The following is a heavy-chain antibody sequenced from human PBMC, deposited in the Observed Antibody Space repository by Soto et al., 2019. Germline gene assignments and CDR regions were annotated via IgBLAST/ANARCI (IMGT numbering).Heavy chain of an antibody. CDR2: INAGNGNT. CDR1: GYTFTGYA. Sequence: GASVKVFCKASGYTFTGYAMHWVRQAPGQRLEWMGWINAGNGNTKYSQKFQGRVTITRDTSASTAYMELSSLRSEDTAVYYCASTQLPHELWSDYYNDAFDIWGQGTMVSVPS. J-gene: IGHJ3*02. D-gene: IGHD3-3*01. CDR3: ASTQLPHELWSDYYNDAFDI. V-gene: IGHV1-3*01.